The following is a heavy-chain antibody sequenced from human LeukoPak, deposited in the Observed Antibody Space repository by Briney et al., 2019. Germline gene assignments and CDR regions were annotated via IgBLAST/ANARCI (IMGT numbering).Heavy chain of an antibody. Sequence: SETLSLTCALYGGSFGVYYWIWIRQPPGKGLEWIGEINHSGRTNYNPSLKSRVTISLDKSKNQFSLELSSVAAADTAVYFCARDGGSNNYWFDPWGQGTLVIVSS. CDR2: INHSGRT. D-gene: IGHD4-23*01. CDR3: ARDGGSNNYWFDP. CDR1: GGSFGVYY. J-gene: IGHJ5*02. V-gene: IGHV4-34*01.